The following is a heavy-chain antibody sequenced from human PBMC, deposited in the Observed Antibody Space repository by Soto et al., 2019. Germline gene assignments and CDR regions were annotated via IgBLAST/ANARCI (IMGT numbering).Heavy chain of an antibody. CDR3: ATSIAATGNDY. Sequence: PGGSLRLSCAASGFTFSSYAMSWVRQAPGKGLEWVSGISPSGGGTYYADSVKGRFTISRDNSKNTLCLQMSSLRDDDTAIYYCATSIAATGNDYWGKGPLVTVSS. D-gene: IGHD6-13*01. CDR1: GFTFSSYA. V-gene: IGHV3-23*01. J-gene: IGHJ4*02. CDR2: ISPSGGGT.